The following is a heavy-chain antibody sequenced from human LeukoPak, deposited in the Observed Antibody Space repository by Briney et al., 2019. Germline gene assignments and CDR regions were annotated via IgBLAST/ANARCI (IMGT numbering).Heavy chain of an antibody. CDR3: ARSTSSSWYFEGGLDP. V-gene: IGHV1-8*03. CDR1: GYTFTSYG. Sequence: GASVKVSCKASGYTFTSYGINWVRQATGQGLEWMGWMNPNSGNTGYAQKFQGRVTITRNTSISTAYMELSSLRSEDTAVYYCARSTSSSWYFEGGLDPWGQGTLVIVSS. CDR2: MNPNSGNT. J-gene: IGHJ5*02. D-gene: IGHD6-13*01.